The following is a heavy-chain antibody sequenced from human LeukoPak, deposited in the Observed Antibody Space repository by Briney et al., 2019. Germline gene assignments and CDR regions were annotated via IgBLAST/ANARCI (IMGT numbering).Heavy chain of an antibody. CDR3: AKDYSSSGLYYYYMDV. CDR1: GFTFDDYA. J-gene: IGHJ6*03. D-gene: IGHD6-6*01. CDR2: ISWNSGSI. Sequence: GGSLRLSCAASGFTFDDYAMHWVRQAPGKGLEWVSGISWNSGSIGYADSVKGRFTISRDNAKNSLYLQMNSLRAEDTALYYCAKDYSSSGLYYYYMDVWGKGTTVTVSS. V-gene: IGHV3-9*01.